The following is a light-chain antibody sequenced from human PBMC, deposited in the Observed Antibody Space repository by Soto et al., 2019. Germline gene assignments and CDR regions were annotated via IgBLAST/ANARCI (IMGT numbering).Light chain of an antibody. CDR2: GAS. Sequence: EIVLTQSPGTLSLSPGERATLSCRVSQSVSSSYLAWYQQKPGQAPRLLIYGASSRATGIPDRFSGSGSGTDFTLTISRLEPEDFAVYYCQQYGSPPQTFGQGTKVDIK. V-gene: IGKV3-20*01. CDR1: QSVSSSY. J-gene: IGKJ1*01. CDR3: QQYGSPPQT.